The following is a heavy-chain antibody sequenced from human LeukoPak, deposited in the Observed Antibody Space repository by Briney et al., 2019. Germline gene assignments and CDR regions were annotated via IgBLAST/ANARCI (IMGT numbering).Heavy chain of an antibody. J-gene: IGHJ3*02. CDR3: ARYHAAASDAFDI. Sequence: GGSLRLSCAASGFTFSSYGMNWVRQAPGKGLEWVSSISSSSSYIYYADSVKGRFTISRDNAKNSLYLQMNSLRAKDTAVYYCARYHAAASDAFDIWGQGTMATVSS. D-gene: IGHD6-13*01. CDR1: GFTFSSYG. CDR2: ISSSSSYI. V-gene: IGHV3-21*01.